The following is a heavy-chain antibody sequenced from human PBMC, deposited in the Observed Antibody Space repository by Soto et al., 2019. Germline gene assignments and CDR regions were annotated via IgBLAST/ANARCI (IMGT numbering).Heavy chain of an antibody. J-gene: IGHJ4*02. CDR2: IKQDGSEK. V-gene: IGHV3-7*01. CDR1: GFTFSSYW. CDR3: ATYYDFWSGPPYYFDY. D-gene: IGHD3-3*01. Sequence: GESLKISCAASGFTFSSYWMSWVRQAPGKGLEWVANIKQDGSEKYYVDSVKGRFTISRDNAKNSLYLQMNSLRAEDTAVYYCATYYDFWSGPPYYFDYWGQGTLVTVSS.